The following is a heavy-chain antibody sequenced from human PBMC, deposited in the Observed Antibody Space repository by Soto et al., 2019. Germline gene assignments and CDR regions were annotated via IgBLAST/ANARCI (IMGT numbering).Heavy chain of an antibody. Sequence: SQIQPLTYTVSGGHIRNGDYCWSWIRQPPGKGLEWIGYIYYSGSTYYNPSLKSRVTISVDTSKNQFSLKLSSVTAADTAVYYCARERPDGSRLDPWGQGTLVTVSS. CDR3: ARERPDGSRLDP. CDR1: GGHIRNGDYC. J-gene: IGHJ5*02. D-gene: IGHD6-13*01. CDR2: IYYSGST. V-gene: IGHV4-30-4*01.